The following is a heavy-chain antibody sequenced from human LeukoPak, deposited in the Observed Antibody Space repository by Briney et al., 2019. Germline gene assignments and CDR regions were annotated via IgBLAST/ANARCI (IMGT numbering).Heavy chain of an antibody. CDR2: ISSSGTYI. CDR3: ARVSSTPSNDAFDI. Sequence: PGGSLRLSCAASGFTFSSYAMSWVRQAPGKGLEWVSSISSSGTYIYYADSVKGRFTISRDNAKNSLYLQMNSLRAADTAVYFCARVSSTPSNDAFDIWGQGTMVTVSS. J-gene: IGHJ3*02. V-gene: IGHV3-21*01. CDR1: GFTFSSYA. D-gene: IGHD6-13*01.